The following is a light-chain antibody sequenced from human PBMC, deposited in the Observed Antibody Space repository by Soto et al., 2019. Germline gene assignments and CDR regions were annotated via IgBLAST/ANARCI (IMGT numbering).Light chain of an antibody. CDR1: ESVRSD. Sequence: EKVMTQSPATLSVSPGESATLSCRATESVRSDLAWYQQKSGQPPRLLIYGASTRATDIPDRFSGSGSGTEFTLTINSLQSEDFAVYFCQHYNEWPLTFGGGTKAEIQ. CDR2: GAS. J-gene: IGKJ4*01. V-gene: IGKV3-15*01. CDR3: QHYNEWPLT.